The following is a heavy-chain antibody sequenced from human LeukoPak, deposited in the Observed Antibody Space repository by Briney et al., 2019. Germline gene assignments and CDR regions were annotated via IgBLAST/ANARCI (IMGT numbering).Heavy chain of an antibody. CDR2: LGARGDT. CDR1: GFTFSDYA. CDR3: AKRGPGPVAGSYDY. V-gene: IGHV3-23*01. Sequence: GGPLRLSCVASGFTFSDYAMNWVRQTPGKGLEWISALGARGDTFYADSVKGRFTISRDNSNNAAHLQMNSLRPDDTAIYYCAKRGPGPVAGSYDYWGQGTLVTVSS. J-gene: IGHJ4*02. D-gene: IGHD6-19*01.